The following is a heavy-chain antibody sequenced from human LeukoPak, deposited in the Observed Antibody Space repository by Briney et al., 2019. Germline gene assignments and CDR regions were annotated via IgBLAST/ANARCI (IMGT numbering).Heavy chain of an antibody. CDR3: ARHLSYDSSGYYYYYYGMDV. D-gene: IGHD3-22*01. CDR1: GYSFTSYW. Sequence: GESLKISCKGSGYSFTSYWIGWVRQMPGKGLEWMGIIYPGDSDTRYSPSFQGQVTISADKSISTAYLQWSSLKASDTAMYYCARHLSYDSSGYYYYYYGMDVWGQGTTVTVSS. CDR2: IYPGDSDT. V-gene: IGHV5-51*01. J-gene: IGHJ6*02.